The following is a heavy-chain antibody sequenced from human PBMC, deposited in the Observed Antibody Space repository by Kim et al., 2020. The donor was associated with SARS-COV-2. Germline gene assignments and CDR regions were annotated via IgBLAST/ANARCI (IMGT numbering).Heavy chain of an antibody. CDR1: GFTFSDYY. V-gene: IGHV3-11*01. D-gene: IGHD5-12*01. Sequence: GGSLRLSCAASGFTFSDYYMSWIRQAPGKGLEWVSYISSSGSTIYYADSVKGRFTISRDNAKNSLYLQMNSLRAEDTAVYYCARDQNLRWLQSMDFDLWGRGTLVTVSS. J-gene: IGHJ2*01. CDR3: ARDQNLRWLQSMDFDL. CDR2: ISSSGSTI.